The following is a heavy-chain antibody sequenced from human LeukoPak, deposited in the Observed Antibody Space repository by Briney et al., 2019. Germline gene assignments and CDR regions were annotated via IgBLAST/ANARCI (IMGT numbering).Heavy chain of an antibody. CDR1: GGSISSYY. J-gene: IGHJ4*02. D-gene: IGHD4-17*01. Sequence: PSETLTLPCSVSGGSISSYYWSWIRQPPGKGLEWIGYIYDSGSANYNPSLKSRLTISVDTSKNQFSLKLSSVTAADTAVYYCARGAFSGYGAFGFDHWGQGTLVTASS. CDR3: ARGAFSGYGAFGFDH. V-gene: IGHV4-59*01. CDR2: IYDSGSA.